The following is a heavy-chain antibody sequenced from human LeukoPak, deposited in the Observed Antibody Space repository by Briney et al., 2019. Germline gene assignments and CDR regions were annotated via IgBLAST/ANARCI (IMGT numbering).Heavy chain of an antibody. D-gene: IGHD2-15*01. CDR1: GFTFRNFG. J-gene: IGHJ4*02. CDR3: VKDLRYCSGGSCYY. Sequence: GGSLRLSCAASGFTFRNFGIHWVRQAPGKGLEWVAYIQYDGNKKFYTDSVKGRFTISRDNSKNTLSLLMNSLRAEDTAVYFCVKDLRYCSGGSCYYWGQGTLVTVSS. V-gene: IGHV3-30*02. CDR2: IQYDGNKK.